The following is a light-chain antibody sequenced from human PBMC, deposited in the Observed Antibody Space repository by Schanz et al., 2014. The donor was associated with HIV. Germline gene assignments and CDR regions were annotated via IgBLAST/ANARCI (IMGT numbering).Light chain of an antibody. CDR3: QQYDTFPYT. J-gene: IGKJ2*01. Sequence: DIQMTQSPSTLSASVGDGVTITCRASQDIRPRLAWYQQKPGKAPNLLISKISALGGGVPARFSGRGSGTEFTLTIDNLDPDDFAIYYCQQYDTFPYTFGQGTKLDIQ. V-gene: IGKV1-5*03. CDR1: QDIRPR. CDR2: KIS.